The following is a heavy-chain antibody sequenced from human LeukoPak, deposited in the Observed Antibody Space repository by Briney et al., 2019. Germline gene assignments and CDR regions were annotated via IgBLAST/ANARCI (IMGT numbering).Heavy chain of an antibody. CDR1: GGTFSSYA. Sequence: SVKVSCKASGGTFSSYAISWVRQAPGQGLEWMGGIIPIFGTASYAQKFQGRVTMTRDMSTSTVYMELSSLRSEDTAVYYCARDGIEGRPYNWFDPWGQGTLVTVSS. CDR2: IIPIFGTA. V-gene: IGHV1-69*05. J-gene: IGHJ5*02. D-gene: IGHD1-26*01. CDR3: ARDGIEGRPYNWFDP.